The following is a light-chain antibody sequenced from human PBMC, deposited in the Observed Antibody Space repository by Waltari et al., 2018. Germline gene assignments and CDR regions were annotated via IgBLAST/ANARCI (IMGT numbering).Light chain of an antibody. CDR1: SSAVGGYEY. J-gene: IGLJ2*01. CDR3: SSYTANSLVL. Sequence: QSALTQPASVSGSPGQSVTISCTGTSSAVGGYEYVSWYQQHPGKAPKLLVYDVSNRPSGGSNRFAGSKSGNTASLTISGLQTDDEAEYFCSSYTANSLVLFGGGTKVTVL. V-gene: IGLV2-14*03. CDR2: DVS.